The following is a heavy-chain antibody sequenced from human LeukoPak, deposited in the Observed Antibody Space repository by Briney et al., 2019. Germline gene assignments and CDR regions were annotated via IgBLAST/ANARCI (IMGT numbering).Heavy chain of an antibody. CDR3: ARDSVHYYDSSGYSYYFDY. V-gene: IGHV4-4*07. J-gene: IGHJ4*02. Sequence: SETLSLTCAVYGGSFSNYYWSWIRQPAGKGLEWIGRIYTSGSTNYNPSLKSRVTISVDKSKNQFSLKLSSVTAADTAVYYCARDSVHYYDSSGYSYYFDYWGQGTLVTVSS. CDR2: IYTSGST. CDR1: GGSFSNYY. D-gene: IGHD3-22*01.